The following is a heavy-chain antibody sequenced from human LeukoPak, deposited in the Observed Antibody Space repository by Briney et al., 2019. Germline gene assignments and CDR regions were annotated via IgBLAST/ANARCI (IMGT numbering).Heavy chain of an antibody. CDR2: IYYSGST. J-gene: IGHJ3*02. CDR1: GGSVSSGSYY. CDR3: ARDKDAFDI. Sequence: SKTLSLTCTVSGGSVSSGSYYWNWIRQPPGKGLEWIGYIYYSGSTNYNLSLKSRVTISVDTSKNQFSLKLSSVTAADTAVYYCARDKDAFDIWGQGTMVTVSS. V-gene: IGHV4-61*01.